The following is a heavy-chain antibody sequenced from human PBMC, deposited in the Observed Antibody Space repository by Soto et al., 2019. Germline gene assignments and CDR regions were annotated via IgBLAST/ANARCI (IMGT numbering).Heavy chain of an antibody. D-gene: IGHD3-16*01. J-gene: IGHJ6*02. V-gene: IGHV1-18*01. Sequence: QVQLVQSGDEVKKPGASVTVSCKASGYIFVNYGIAWVRQAPGQGLEWRGWISPYTGNTHSATTVQGRLTMTTDTSTSTAYMDLGSLTSYDTAVYYCVMVDNYVTPTPQDVWGQGTTVTVSS. CDR3: VMVDNYVTPTPQDV. CDR1: GYIFVNYG. CDR2: ISPYTGNT.